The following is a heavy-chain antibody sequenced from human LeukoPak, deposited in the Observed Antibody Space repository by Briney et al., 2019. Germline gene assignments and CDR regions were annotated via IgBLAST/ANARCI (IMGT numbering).Heavy chain of an antibody. Sequence: GSLRLSCAASAFTFSNFAMSWVRQAPGKGLEWVSCMTGNGIPYYADSVRGRFTISRDNSKNTLLLQMNNLGAEDTAAYYCAKMSGHPAMAYHFDYWGRGTLAAASS. V-gene: IGHV3-23*01. CDR2: MTGNGIP. CDR1: AFTFSNFA. D-gene: IGHD6-19*01. CDR3: AKMSGHPAMAYHFDY. J-gene: IGHJ4*02.